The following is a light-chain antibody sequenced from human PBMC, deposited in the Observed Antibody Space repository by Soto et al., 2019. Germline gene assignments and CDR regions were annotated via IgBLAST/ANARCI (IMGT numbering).Light chain of an antibody. CDR3: QQCNSYPYT. J-gene: IGKJ2*01. V-gene: IGKV1-5*03. Sequence: DIQMTQSPSTLSASVGDRVSITCRASQTIVIWLAWYQQKPGKAPKLLIYKASSLESGVPSRFSGSGSGTEFTLTISSLQPDDFATYYCQQCNSYPYTFGQGTKLEIK. CDR1: QTIVIW. CDR2: KAS.